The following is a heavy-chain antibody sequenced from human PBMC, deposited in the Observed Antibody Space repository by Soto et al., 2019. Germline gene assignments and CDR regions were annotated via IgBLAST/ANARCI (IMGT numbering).Heavy chain of an antibody. CDR2: MNPNSGNA. D-gene: IGHD3-16*01. CDR1: GYTFTSYD. CDR3: AREFWGVIPYYGMDV. J-gene: IGHJ6*02. V-gene: IGHV1-8*01. Sequence: ASVKVSCKASGYTFTSYDINWVRQATGQGLEWMGWMNPNSGNAGYAQKFQGRVTMTRNTSMSTAYMELSSLRSEDTAVYYCAREFWGVIPYYGMDVWGQGTTVTVSS.